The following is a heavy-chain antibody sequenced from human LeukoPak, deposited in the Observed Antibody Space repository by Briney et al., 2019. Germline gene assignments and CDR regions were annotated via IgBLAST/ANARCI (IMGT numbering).Heavy chain of an antibody. V-gene: IGHV4-39*01. D-gene: IGHD3-9*01. CDR3: ARHSILPYFDSLSPRLYPAP. CDR1: GDSIGISSFY. J-gene: IGHJ5*02. CDR2: IYYSLTT. Sequence: SETLSLTCSVSGDSIGISSFYWGWIRQSPGKGLEWIVAIYYSLTTCYTPSRTSRFTISVIPSDNHVFLSLRSVTATATAVYFCARHSILPYFDSLSPRLYPAPWGQGSLVTVSS.